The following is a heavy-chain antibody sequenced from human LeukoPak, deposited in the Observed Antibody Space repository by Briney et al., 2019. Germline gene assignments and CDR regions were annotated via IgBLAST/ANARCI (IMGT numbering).Heavy chain of an antibody. CDR1: GFTFSNAW. V-gene: IGHV3-15*01. CDR3: TSPRSTRLDY. Sequence: GGSLRLSCAASGFTFSNAWMSWVRQAPGKGLEWVGRIKSKTDGSTKDYAGTGKVTITIARDDKKIALYLQMNSLKTEDTAVYYCTSPRSTRLDYWGQGTLVTVSS. D-gene: IGHD2-2*01. J-gene: IGHJ4*02. CDR2: IKSKTDGSTK.